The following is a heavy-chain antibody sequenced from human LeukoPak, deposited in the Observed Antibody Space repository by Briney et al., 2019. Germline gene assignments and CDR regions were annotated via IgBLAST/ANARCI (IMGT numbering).Heavy chain of an antibody. J-gene: IGHJ4*02. D-gene: IGHD6-19*01. Sequence: SETLSLTCAVYGGSFSGYYWSWIRQPPGKGLEWIGEINHSGSTNYNPSLKSRVTISVDTSKNQFSLKLSSVTAADTAVYYCARIGRGYSSGWSDFDYWGQGTLVTVSS. CDR1: GGSFSGYY. V-gene: IGHV4-34*01. CDR2: INHSGST. CDR3: ARIGRGYSSGWSDFDY.